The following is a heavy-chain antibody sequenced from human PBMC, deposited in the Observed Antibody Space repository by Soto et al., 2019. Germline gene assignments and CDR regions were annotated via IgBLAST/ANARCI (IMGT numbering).Heavy chain of an antibody. J-gene: IGHJ4*02. V-gene: IGHV1-18*01. CDR2: ISAYNGNT. Sequence: QVQLVQSGAEMKKPGASVKVSCKASGYTFTSYGITWVRPAPGQGLEWMGWISAYNGNTNYAQKLQGRVTMTTDTATRAAYIELRCLRSDDTSGYYCTRDRDYSSDSWGQGTLVTVSS. CDR3: TRDRDYSSDS. CDR1: GYTFTSYG. D-gene: IGHD2-21*01.